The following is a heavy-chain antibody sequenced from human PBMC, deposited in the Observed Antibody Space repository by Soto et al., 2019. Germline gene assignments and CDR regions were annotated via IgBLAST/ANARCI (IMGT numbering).Heavy chain of an antibody. V-gene: IGHV4-34*01. J-gene: IGHJ5*02. D-gene: IGHD6-13*01. CDR1: GGSFSGYY. CDR3: ASARYSSPARWFDP. CDR2: INHSGST. Sequence: SETLSLTCAVYGGSFSGYYWSWIRQPPGKGLEWIGEINHSGSTNYNPSLTSRVTISVDTSKNQFSLKLSSVTAADTAVYYCASARYSSPARWFDPWGQGTLVTVSS.